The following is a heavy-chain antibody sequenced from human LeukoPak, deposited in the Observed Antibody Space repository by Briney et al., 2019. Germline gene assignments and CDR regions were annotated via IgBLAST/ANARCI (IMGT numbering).Heavy chain of an antibody. V-gene: IGHV1-69*04. J-gene: IGHJ6*02. CDR2: IIPILGIA. Sequence: RASMKFFCKASAGTFSSYAISWVRHPPGQGLEWMGRIIPILGIANYAKKFQGRVMTTADKSTSTAYMELCSRRSEETAVYYCATASDQLLNTLFDYYYYGMDVWDQGTTVTV. CDR3: ATASDQLLNTLFDYYYYGMDV. CDR1: AGTFSSYA. D-gene: IGHD2-2*01.